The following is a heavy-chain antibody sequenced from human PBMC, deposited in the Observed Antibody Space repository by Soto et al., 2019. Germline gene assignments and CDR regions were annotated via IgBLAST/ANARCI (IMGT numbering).Heavy chain of an antibody. Sequence: GGSLRLSCAASGFTFSTYWMHWVRQVPGKGLVWVSRIKGDGSSIGYADSVKGRFTISRDNAENTLYLQMGSLRADDTAVYYCARGLKNYYGVDVWGQGTTVTVSS. CDR3: ARGLKNYYGVDV. CDR1: GFTFSTYW. CDR2: IKGDGSSI. V-gene: IGHV3-74*01. J-gene: IGHJ6*02.